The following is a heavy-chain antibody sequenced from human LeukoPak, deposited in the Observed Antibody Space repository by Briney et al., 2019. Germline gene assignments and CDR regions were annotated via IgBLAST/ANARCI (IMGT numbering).Heavy chain of an antibody. V-gene: IGHV4-59*01. CDR1: GGSISSYY. CDR2: IYYSGST. J-gene: IGHJ4*02. D-gene: IGHD5-12*01. Sequence: SETLSLTCTVSGGSISSYYWSWIRQPPGRGLEWIGYIYYSGSTNYNPSLKSRVTISVDTSKNQFSLKLSSVTAADTAVYYCARAPRRGYSGYDLFDYWGQGTLVTVSS. CDR3: ARAPRRGYSGYDLFDY.